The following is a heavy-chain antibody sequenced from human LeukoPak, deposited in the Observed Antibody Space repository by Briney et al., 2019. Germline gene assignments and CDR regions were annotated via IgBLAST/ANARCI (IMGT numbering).Heavy chain of an antibody. CDR1: GFTFSSYS. D-gene: IGHD6-19*01. CDR3: ARDSSGWHPLDY. Sequence: PGGSLRLSCAASGFTFSSYSMNWVRQAPGKGLEWVSYISSSGSTKDYADSVKGRFTISRDNARNSLYLQMNSLRAEDTAVYYCARDSSGWHPLDYWGQGTLVTVSS. V-gene: IGHV3-48*04. CDR2: ISSSGSTK. J-gene: IGHJ4*02.